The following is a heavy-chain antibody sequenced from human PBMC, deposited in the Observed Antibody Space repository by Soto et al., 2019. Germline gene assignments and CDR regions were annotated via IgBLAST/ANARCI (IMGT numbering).Heavy chain of an antibody. CDR2: IERDDDDK. J-gene: IGHJ6*02. CDR1: GFSLTSPGMC. Sequence: SRPTLLNPTETLTLTCTFSGFSLTSPGMCVSWIRQPSGKALEWLALIERDDDDKYYSTSLKTRLTISKDTRKNQVVLTMANMDPADTGTYYCARSIRGPRRFNGMDVWGQGTTVTV. D-gene: IGHD1-20*01. V-gene: IGHV2-70*13. CDR3: ARSIRGPRRFNGMDV.